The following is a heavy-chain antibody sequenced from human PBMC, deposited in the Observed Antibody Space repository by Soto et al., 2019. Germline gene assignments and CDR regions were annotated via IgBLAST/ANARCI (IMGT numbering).Heavy chain of an antibody. Sequence: PSETLSLTCTVSGGSISSYYWSWIRQPPGKGLEWIGYVHDSWGSHYNPSLKSRVAISLDTSKNQFSLKLTSVIAADTAIYYCARDEDKDGYNFFDCWGQGVLVTFSS. CDR3: ARDEDKDGYNFFDC. CDR1: GGSISSYY. D-gene: IGHD5-12*01. V-gene: IGHV4-59*12. J-gene: IGHJ4*02. CDR2: VHDSWGS.